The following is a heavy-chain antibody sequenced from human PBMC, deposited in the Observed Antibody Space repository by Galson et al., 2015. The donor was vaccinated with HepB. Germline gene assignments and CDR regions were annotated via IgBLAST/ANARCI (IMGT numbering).Heavy chain of an antibody. CDR2: IRGSGGST. V-gene: IGHV3-23*01. CDR1: GFTFSSYA. Sequence: SLRLSCAASGFTFSSYAMSWVRQAPGKGLEWVSTIRGSGGSTNYADSVKGRFTISRDNSKNTVYLQMNSLRAEDTAVYYCAKDASYFYGLDVWGQGTTVTVSS. J-gene: IGHJ6*02. CDR3: AKDASYFYGLDV.